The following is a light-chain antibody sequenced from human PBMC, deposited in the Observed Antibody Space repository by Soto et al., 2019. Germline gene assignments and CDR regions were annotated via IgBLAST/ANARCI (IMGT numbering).Light chain of an antibody. CDR2: DGS. CDR3: QQYNNWPPIT. CDR1: QSISGY. V-gene: IGKV1-5*01. Sequence: DIQMTQSPSTLSASVGDRVTITCRASQSISGYLAWYQQKPGEAPKLLIYDGSTLESGVPSRFSGSGSETQFTLTISGLQPEDFAAYYCQQYNNWPPITFGQGTRLENK. J-gene: IGKJ5*01.